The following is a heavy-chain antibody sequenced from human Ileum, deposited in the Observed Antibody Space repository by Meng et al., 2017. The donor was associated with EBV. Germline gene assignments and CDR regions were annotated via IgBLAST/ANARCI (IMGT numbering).Heavy chain of an antibody. V-gene: IGHV1-69*06. CDR3: ARGGDSSGWYWYFDY. CDR1: ECTISRYY. CDR2: IIPLFDTA. Sequence: VWSGAGVKERVIWVRLSGKASECTISRYYISWVRQAPGQGLEWMGGIIPLFDTANYAQKFQGRVTITADKSTGTAYMELSSLRSEDTAIYYCARGGDSSGWYWYFDYWGQGTLVTVSS. D-gene: IGHD6-19*01. J-gene: IGHJ4*02.